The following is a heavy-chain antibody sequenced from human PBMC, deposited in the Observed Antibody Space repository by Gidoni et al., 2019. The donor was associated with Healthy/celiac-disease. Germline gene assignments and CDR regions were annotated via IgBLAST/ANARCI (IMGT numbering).Heavy chain of an antibody. Sequence: EVQLVESGGGLIQPGGSLSLSCAASGFTVSSNYMSWVRQAPGKGLEWVSVIYSGGSTYYADSVKGLFTISRDNSKNTLYLQMNSLRAEDTAVYYCARDSRSIAVAYWGQGTLVTVSS. D-gene: IGHD6-19*01. CDR3: ARDSRSIAVAY. J-gene: IGHJ4*02. V-gene: IGHV3-53*01. CDR2: IYSGGST. CDR1: GFTVSSNY.